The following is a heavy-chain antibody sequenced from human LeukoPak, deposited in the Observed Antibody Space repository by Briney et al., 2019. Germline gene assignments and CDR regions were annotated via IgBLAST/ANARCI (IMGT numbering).Heavy chain of an antibody. CDR2: IYPGDSDT. V-gene: IGHV5-51*01. Sequence: GESLKISCKGSGYKFSSFWIGWVRQMPGKGLEWMGIIYPGDSDTRYSPSFQGQVTISADKSISTAYLQWSSLKASDTAMYYCASKVGWPVTNGGGLDYWGQGTLVTVSS. J-gene: IGHJ4*02. CDR1: GYKFSSFW. CDR3: ASKVGWPVTNGGGLDY. D-gene: IGHD4-17*01.